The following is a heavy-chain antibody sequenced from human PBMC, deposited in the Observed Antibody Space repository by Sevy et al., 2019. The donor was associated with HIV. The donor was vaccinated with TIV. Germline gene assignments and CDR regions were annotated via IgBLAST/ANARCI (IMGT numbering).Heavy chain of an antibody. D-gene: IGHD5-12*01. CDR1: GFTFGDYA. Sequence: GGSLRLSCTSSGFTFGDYAMSWFRQAPGKGLEWVAFIRRNSHEPYGGTTEYAASVKGGFTISRDDSKSIAYLQMNSLKTEDTAVYYCARGLATADTPEYYFDYWGQGILVTVSS. J-gene: IGHJ4*02. V-gene: IGHV3-49*03. CDR3: ARGLATADTPEYYFDY. CDR2: IRRNSHEPYGGTT.